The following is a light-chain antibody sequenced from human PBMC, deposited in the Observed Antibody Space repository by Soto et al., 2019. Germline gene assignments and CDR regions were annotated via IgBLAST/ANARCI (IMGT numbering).Light chain of an antibody. CDR1: SANIGNNY. V-gene: IGLV1-47*02. Sequence: QSALTQPPSASGTPGQRVTISCSGRSANIGNNYVCWYQQLPGTAPKLLIYSNNQRPSGVPDRFSGSKSGTSASLAISGLRSEDEADYYCVSWDTSLTTVLFGGGTKLTVL. J-gene: IGLJ2*01. CDR3: VSWDTSLTTVL. CDR2: SNN.